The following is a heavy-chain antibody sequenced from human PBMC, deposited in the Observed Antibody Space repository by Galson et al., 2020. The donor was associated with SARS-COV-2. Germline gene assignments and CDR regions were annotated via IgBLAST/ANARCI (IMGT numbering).Heavy chain of an antibody. J-gene: IGHJ4*02. CDR3: AKHYVRSHDY. D-gene: IGHD3-10*02. V-gene: IGHV3-23*01. CDR2: IEYNGAVT. Sequence: GGSLRLSCAASGFVFSNYDMTWVRQAPGQGLEFVSGIEYNGAVTYYADSVKGRFTIYRDNSKNILYLQMNNLRADDTAVYFCAKHYVRSHDYWGQGTLVTVSS. CDR1: GFVFSNYD.